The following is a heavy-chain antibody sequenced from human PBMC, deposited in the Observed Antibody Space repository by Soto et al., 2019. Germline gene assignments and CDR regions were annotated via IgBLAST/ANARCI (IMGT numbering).Heavy chain of an antibody. J-gene: IGHJ3*02. D-gene: IGHD2-21*02. CDR3: ARHGGAYCGGDCYLRGADSNAFDI. CDR2: IIPIFGTA. Sequence: GASVKVSCKASGGTFSSYAIGWVRQAPGQGLEWMGGIIPIFGTANYAQKFQGRVTITADESTSTAYMELSSLRSEDTAVYYCARHGGAYCGGDCYLRGADSNAFDIWGQGTMVTVSS. V-gene: IGHV1-69*13. CDR1: GGTFSSYA.